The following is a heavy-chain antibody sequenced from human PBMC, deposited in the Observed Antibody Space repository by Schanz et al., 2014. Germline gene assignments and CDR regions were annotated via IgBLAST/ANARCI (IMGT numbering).Heavy chain of an antibody. CDR3: ARDGDFDY. Sequence: EVQLLESGGGLVQPGGSLRLSCTVSGFTVNNYAMNWVRQAPGRGLEWVSHINSDGTTTTYADSVKGRFTISRDNAKNSLYLQMNSLRAEDTAVYYCARDGDFDYWGQGTLXTVSS. CDR2: INSDGTTT. V-gene: IGHV3-48*04. J-gene: IGHJ4*02. CDR1: GFTVNNYA.